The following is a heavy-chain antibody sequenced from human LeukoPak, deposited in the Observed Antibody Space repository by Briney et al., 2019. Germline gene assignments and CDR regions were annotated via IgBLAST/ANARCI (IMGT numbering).Heavy chain of an antibody. V-gene: IGHV4-59*01. D-gene: IGHD3-10*01. CDR3: ASYKGDVGSSY. CDR2: IYYSGST. J-gene: IGHJ4*02. Sequence: PSETLSLTCTVSGGSISSYYWSWIRQPPAKGLEWIGYIYYSGSTNYNPSLKSRVTISVDTSKKQFSLKLSSVTAADTAVYYCASYKGDVGSSYWGQGTLVTVSS. CDR1: GGSISSYY.